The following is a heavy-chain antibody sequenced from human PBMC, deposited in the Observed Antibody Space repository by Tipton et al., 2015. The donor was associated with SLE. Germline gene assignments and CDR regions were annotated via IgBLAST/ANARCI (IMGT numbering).Heavy chain of an antibody. V-gene: IGHV3-53*01. CDR3: AKGRSVTGTTNYFDY. D-gene: IGHD1-7*01. Sequence: SLRLSCAASGFTVSSNSMSWVRQAPGKGLEWVSVIFSGGSTHYADSVKGRFTISRHNSKNTVYLQMNSLRAEDTALYYCAKGRSVTGTTNYFDYWGQGTLVTVSS. CDR2: IFSGGST. CDR1: GFTVSSNS. J-gene: IGHJ4*02.